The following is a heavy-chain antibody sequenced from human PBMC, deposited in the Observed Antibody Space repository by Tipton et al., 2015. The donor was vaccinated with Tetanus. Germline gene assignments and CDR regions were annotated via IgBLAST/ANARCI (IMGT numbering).Heavy chain of an antibody. D-gene: IGHD3-16*01. CDR2: INRNGGGK. Sequence: SLRLSCSASGFIFSNYWMSWVRQAPGKGLEWVANINRNGGGKYYVDSVKGRFTISRDEAKKSVYLQMNSLRVEDTAVYYCARALSYYFGMDLWGQGTTVTVSS. CDR1: GFIFSNYW. CDR3: ARALSYYFGMDL. J-gene: IGHJ6*02. V-gene: IGHV3-7*01.